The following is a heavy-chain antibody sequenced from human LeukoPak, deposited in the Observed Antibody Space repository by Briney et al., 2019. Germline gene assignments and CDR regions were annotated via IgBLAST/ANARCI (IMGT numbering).Heavy chain of an antibody. V-gene: IGHV3-66*01. CDR2: IYSGGST. CDR3: ARDSTYYYDSSQPL. D-gene: IGHD3-22*01. Sequence: GGSLRLSCAASGFTVSSNYMSWVRQAPGKGLEWVSVIYSGGSTYYADSVKGRFTISRDNSKNTLYLQMNSLRAEDTAVYYCARDSTYYYDSSQPLCGQGTLVTVSS. CDR1: GFTVSSNY. J-gene: IGHJ4*02.